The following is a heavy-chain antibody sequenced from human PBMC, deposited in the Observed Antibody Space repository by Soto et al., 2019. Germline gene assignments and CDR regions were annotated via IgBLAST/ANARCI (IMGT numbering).Heavy chain of an antibody. J-gene: IGHJ4*02. CDR1: GFTFSRSP. Sequence: QVQLVESGGGEVQPGTSLRLSCAASGFTFSRSPMHWVRQAPGKGLDWVGLISADGSSKHCADSVRGRFTISRDNSRNTLSLQMDSLRAEDTAVYYCARPVVAGTPDYWGQGTLVSVSS. V-gene: IGHV3-30-3*01. CDR3: ARPVVAGTPDY. CDR2: ISADGSSK. D-gene: IGHD2-15*01.